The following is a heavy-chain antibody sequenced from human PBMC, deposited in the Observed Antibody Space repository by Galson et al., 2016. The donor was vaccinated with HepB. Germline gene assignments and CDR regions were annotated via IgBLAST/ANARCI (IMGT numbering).Heavy chain of an antibody. V-gene: IGHV3-11*01. Sequence: SLRLSCAASGFTFRDYTMNWIRRAPGKGLEWISYISSSGSIIYYADSVKARFTMSRDNAQNSLYLQMNSLRAEDTAVYYCAREAATYDSSGLVPFDIWGQGTMVTVSS. CDR1: GFTFRDYT. D-gene: IGHD3-22*01. CDR3: AREAATYDSSGLVPFDI. CDR2: ISSSGSII. J-gene: IGHJ3*02.